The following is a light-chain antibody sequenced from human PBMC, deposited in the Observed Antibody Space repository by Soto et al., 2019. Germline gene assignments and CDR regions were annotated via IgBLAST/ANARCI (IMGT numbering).Light chain of an antibody. Sequence: EIVLTQSPGTLSLSPGERAILSCRAMQSVSSGYLAWYRQKPGQAPRLLIYGTSTRDTGIPARFSGSGSGTEFALTISSLQSEDFAVYYCQQFNVWHRTFGQGTKVDIK. CDR1: QSVSSGY. CDR2: GTS. V-gene: IGKV3-15*01. J-gene: IGKJ1*01. CDR3: QQFNVWHRT.